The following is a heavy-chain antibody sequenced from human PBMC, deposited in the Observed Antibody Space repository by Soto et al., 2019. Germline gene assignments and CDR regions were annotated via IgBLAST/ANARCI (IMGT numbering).Heavy chain of an antibody. D-gene: IGHD3-22*01. Sequence: EVQLVESGGGLVQPGGSLRLSCAASGFTFSSYWMHWVRQAPGKGLVWVSRINPDGSTINYADSVKGRFTISRDSAKDTMYLKMNSLRDEDAAVYYCARVASGSYYLDYWGQGTLVTVSS. CDR1: GFTFSSYW. CDR3: ARVASGSYYLDY. J-gene: IGHJ4*02. V-gene: IGHV3-74*01. CDR2: INPDGSTI.